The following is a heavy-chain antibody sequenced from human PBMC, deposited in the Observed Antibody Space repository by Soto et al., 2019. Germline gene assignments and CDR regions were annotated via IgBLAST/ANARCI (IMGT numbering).Heavy chain of an antibody. D-gene: IGHD3-10*01. J-gene: IGHJ5*02. Sequence: ASVKVSCKASGYTFTSYAMHWVRQAPGQRLEWMGWINAGNGNTKYSQKFQGRVTITRDTSASTAYMELSSLRSEDTAVYYCARDYGYYGSGSWDNWFDPWGQGTLVTVST. CDR3: ARDYGYYGSGSWDNWFDP. V-gene: IGHV1-3*01. CDR2: INAGNGNT. CDR1: GYTFTSYA.